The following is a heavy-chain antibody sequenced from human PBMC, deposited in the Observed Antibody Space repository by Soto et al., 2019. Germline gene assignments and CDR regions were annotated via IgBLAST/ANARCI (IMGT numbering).Heavy chain of an antibody. J-gene: IGHJ5*02. CDR1: GDSYSISTYS. V-gene: IGHV4-30-2*01. CDR3: AGMPYTSGLRFDP. D-gene: IGHD6-19*01. CDR2: IYQSGVT. Sequence: SETLSLTCNMSGDSYSISTYSWSWIRQPPGKALQWIGLIYQSGVTSYNPSLASRVSISLDRSNNQCSLKLKSVTAADTAVYFCAGMPYTSGLRFDPWGPGTLVTVSS.